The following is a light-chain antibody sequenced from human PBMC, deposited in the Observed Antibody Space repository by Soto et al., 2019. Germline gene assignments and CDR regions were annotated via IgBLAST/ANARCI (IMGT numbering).Light chain of an antibody. V-gene: IGLV2-14*01. CDR2: EVS. J-gene: IGLJ1*01. Sequence: QSALTQPASVSGSLGQSLTISCTGTSYDVGGYNYVSWYQQHPGKAPKLMIYEVSNRPSGIPYRFSASKSGNTASLTISGLQAEDEAAYYCSSYTSTGTLYVFGTGTKLTVL. CDR1: SYDVGGYNY. CDR3: SSYTSTGTLYV.